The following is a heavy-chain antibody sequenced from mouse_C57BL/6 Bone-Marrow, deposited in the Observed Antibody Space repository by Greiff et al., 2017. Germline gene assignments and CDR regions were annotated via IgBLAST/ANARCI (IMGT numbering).Heavy chain of an antibody. J-gene: IGHJ4*01. CDR3: ARFYGSSWNYAMDY. D-gene: IGHD1-1*01. CDR1: GFTFSDYY. CDR2: ISNGGGST. Sequence: EVNVVESGGGLVQPGGSLKLSCAASGFTFSDYYMYWVRQTPEKRLEWVAYISNGGGSTYYPDTVKGRFTISRDNAKNTLYLQMSRLKSEDTAMYYCARFYGSSWNYAMDYWGQGTSVTVSS. V-gene: IGHV5-12*01.